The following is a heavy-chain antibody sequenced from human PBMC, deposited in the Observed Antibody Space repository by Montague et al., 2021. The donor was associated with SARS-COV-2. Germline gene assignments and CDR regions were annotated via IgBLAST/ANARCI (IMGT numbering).Heavy chain of an antibody. CDR1: GFSLRTSGMC. CDR2: IDLDDDK. D-gene: IGHD6-19*01. CDR3: ARVRTEQWLALSFDY. J-gene: IGHJ4*02. Sequence: PALVKPTQTLTLTCTFSGFSLRTSGMCVSWIRQPPGKALEWLALIDLDDDKYYSTSLETRLNISKDTSKNQVVLTMTNMDPVDTATYYCARVRTEQWLALSFDYWGQGTLVTVSS. V-gene: IGHV2-70*01.